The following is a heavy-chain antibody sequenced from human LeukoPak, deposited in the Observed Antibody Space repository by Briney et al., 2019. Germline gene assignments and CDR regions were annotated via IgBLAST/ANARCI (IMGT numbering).Heavy chain of an antibody. J-gene: IGHJ4*02. CDR1: GYSISSGYY. Sequence: KPSETLSLTCTVSGYSISSGYYWGWIRQPPGKGLEWIGSIFHSANTYYNPSLKSRVTISVDTSKNQFSLKLSSVTAADTAVYYCARDGEMATIENFFEYWGQGALVTVSS. CDR3: ARDGEMATIENFFEY. D-gene: IGHD5-24*01. CDR2: IFHSANT. V-gene: IGHV4-38-2*02.